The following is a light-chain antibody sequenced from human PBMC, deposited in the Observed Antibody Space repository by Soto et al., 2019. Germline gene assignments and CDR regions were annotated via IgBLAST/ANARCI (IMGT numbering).Light chain of an antibody. V-gene: IGKV1-39*01. J-gene: IGKJ1*01. Sequence: DIQMTQSPSCLSASIGDRVTITCRASQSTTSCLTWYHQKPGKAPKLLIFGASRLQSGVPSRFSGSGSGTDFTLTISSLQPEDFATYYCQHTYSDSWTFGQGTKVDIK. CDR1: QSTTSC. CDR3: QHTYSDSWT. CDR2: GAS.